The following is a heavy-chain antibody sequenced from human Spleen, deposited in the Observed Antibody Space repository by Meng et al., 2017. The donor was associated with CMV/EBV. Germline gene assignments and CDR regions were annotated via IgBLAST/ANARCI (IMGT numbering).Heavy chain of an antibody. V-gene: IGHV4-39*01. J-gene: IGHJ4*02. CDR3: ARSYYDILTGYPKNFDY. D-gene: IGHD3-9*01. Sequence: SISSSDHYWGWIRHPPGKVLEWIGSIYYSGNTYHNPSLKSRVTISVDTSRNQFSLKLSSVTAADTAVYYCARSYYDILTGYPKNFDYWGQGTLVTVSS. CDR1: SISSSDHY. CDR2: IYYSGNT.